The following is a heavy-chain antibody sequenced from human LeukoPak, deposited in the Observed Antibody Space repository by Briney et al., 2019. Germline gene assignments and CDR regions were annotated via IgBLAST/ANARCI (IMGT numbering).Heavy chain of an antibody. CDR3: ARLYDFWSGYSYYFDY. D-gene: IGHD3-3*01. J-gene: IGHJ4*02. V-gene: IGHV4-59*01. Sequence: SETLSLTCTVSGGSISSYYWSWIRQPPGKGLEWIGYIYYSGSTSYNPSLKSRVTISVDTSKNQFSLKLSSVTAADTAVYYCARLYDFWSGYSYYFDYWGQGTLVTVSS. CDR1: GGSISSYY. CDR2: IYYSGST.